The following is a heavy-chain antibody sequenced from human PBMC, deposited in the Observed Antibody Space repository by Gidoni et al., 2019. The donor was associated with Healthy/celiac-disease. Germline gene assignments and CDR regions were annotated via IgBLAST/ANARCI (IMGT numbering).Heavy chain of an antibody. V-gene: IGHV4-34*01. J-gene: IGHJ5*02. CDR1: GGSFSGYY. CDR2: INHSGST. D-gene: IGHD6-19*01. CDR3: AIVADSSGWGTFDP. Sequence: QVQLQQWGAGLLKPSETLSLTCAVYGGSFSGYYWSWIRQPPGKGLEWIGEINHSGSTNYNPSLKSRVTISVDTSKNQFSLKLSSVTAADTAVYYCAIVADSSGWGTFDPWGQGTLVTVSS.